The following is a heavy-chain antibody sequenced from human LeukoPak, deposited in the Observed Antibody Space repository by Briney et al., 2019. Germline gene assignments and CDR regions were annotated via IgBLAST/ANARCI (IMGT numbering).Heavy chain of an antibody. Sequence: GGSLRLSCAASGFTFSSFAMSWVRQAPGEGLEWVSAMSGSGGMTYSADSVKGRFTISRDNSKDTLYLQMSSLRVEDTAIYYCAKGPFFYYDASGYNYFDSWGQGTLVTVSS. D-gene: IGHD3-22*01. CDR3: AKGPFFYYDASGYNYFDS. J-gene: IGHJ4*02. CDR2: MSGSGGMT. CDR1: GFTFSSFA. V-gene: IGHV3-23*01.